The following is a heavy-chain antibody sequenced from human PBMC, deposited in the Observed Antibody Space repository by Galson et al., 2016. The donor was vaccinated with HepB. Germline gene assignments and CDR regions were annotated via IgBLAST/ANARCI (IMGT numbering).Heavy chain of an antibody. V-gene: IGHV3-23*01. CDR2: SGSGGPT. CDR1: GFTFSSYA. CDR3: AKSVLEYDILTGYYRRGADY. D-gene: IGHD3-9*01. J-gene: IGHJ4*02. Sequence: SLRLSCAASGFTFSSYAMGWVRQAPGKGLEWVSSSGSGGPTYYADSVKGRFTISRDNSKNTLFLQMHSLRADDTAVYYCAKSVLEYDILTGYYRRGADYWGRGTLVTVSS.